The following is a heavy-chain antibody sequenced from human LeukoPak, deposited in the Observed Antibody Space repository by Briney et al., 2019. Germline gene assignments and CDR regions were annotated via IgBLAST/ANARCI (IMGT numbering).Heavy chain of an antibody. J-gene: IGHJ5*02. CDR2: IIPIFGTA. D-gene: IGHD3-10*01. V-gene: IGHV1-69*05. Sequence: SVKVSCKASGGAFSSYAISWVRQAPGQGLEWMGGIIPIFGTANYAQKFQGRVTITTDESTSTAYMELSSLRSEDTAVYYCAREYHMVRGVIKGGYSWFDPWGQGTLVTVSS. CDR1: GGAFSSYA. CDR3: AREYHMVRGVIKGGYSWFDP.